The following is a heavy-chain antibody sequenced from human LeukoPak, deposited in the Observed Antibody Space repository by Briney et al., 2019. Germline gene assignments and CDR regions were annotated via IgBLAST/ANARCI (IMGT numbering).Heavy chain of an antibody. D-gene: IGHD3-9*01. CDR3: ARDPAPYYDILTGLDY. J-gene: IGHJ4*02. CDR2: IIPIFGTA. V-gene: IGHV1-69*06. Sequence: ASVKVSCKASGGTFSSYAINWVRQAPGQGVEWMGRIIPIFGTANYAQKFQGRVTITADKSTSTAYMELSSLRSEDTAVYYCARDPAPYYDILTGLDYWGQGTLVTVSS. CDR1: GGTFSSYA.